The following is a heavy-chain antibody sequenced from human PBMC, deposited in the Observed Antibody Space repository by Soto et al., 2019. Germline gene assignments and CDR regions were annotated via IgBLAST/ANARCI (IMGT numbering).Heavy chain of an antibody. Sequence: GGSLRLSCAASGFTFSTYAMSWVRQASGKGLEWVSAISGSGGSTYYADSVKGRFTISRDNSKNTLYLQMNSLRAEDTAVYYCARDRQLRFLEWLSLDDALDIWGQGTVVTVSS. CDR2: ISGSGGST. J-gene: IGHJ3*02. CDR1: GFTFSTYA. V-gene: IGHV3-23*01. D-gene: IGHD3-3*01. CDR3: ARDRQLRFLEWLSLDDALDI.